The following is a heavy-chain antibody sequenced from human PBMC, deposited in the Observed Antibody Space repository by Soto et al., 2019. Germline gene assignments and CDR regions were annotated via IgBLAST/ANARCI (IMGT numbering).Heavy chain of an antibody. CDR3: ARDRGNWFDP. V-gene: IGHV4-59*01. CDR2: IYYSGST. J-gene: IGHJ5*02. CDR1: GGSISSYY. Sequence: SETLSLTCTVSGGSISSYYWSWIRQPPGKGLEWIGYIYYSGSTNYNPSLKSRVTISVDTSKNQFSLKLSSVTAADTAVYYCARDRGNWFDPWGQGTLVTVSS.